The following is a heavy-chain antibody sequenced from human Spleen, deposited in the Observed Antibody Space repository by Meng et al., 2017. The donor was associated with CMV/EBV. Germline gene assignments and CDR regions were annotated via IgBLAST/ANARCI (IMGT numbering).Heavy chain of an antibody. CDR3: ARVVTALWGYYFDY. CDR2: IYHSGST. D-gene: IGHD2-21*02. J-gene: IGHJ4*02. V-gene: IGHV4-30-2*01. Sequence: RLPGSGPGLVKPSETLSLTCAVSGGSISSGGYSWSWIRQPPGKGLEWIGYIYHSGSTYYNPSLKNRVTISVDRSKNQFSLKLSSVTAADTAVYYCARVVTALWGYYFDYWGQGTLVTVSS. CDR1: GGSISSGGYS.